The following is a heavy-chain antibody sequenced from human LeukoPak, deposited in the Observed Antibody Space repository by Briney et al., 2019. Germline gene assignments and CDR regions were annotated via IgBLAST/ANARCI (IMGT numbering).Heavy chain of an antibody. Sequence: SQTLSLTCAISGDSVSSNSAAWNWIRQYPSRGLEWLGRTYYRSKWYNDYAVSVKSRITINPDTSKNQFSLQLNSVTPEDTTVYYCARDQLAYCGCDCYANHDAFDIWGQGTMVTVSS. CDR1: GDSVSSNSAA. CDR2: TYYRSKWYN. V-gene: IGHV6-1*01. CDR3: ARDQLAYCGCDCYANHDAFDI. D-gene: IGHD2-21*02. J-gene: IGHJ3*02.